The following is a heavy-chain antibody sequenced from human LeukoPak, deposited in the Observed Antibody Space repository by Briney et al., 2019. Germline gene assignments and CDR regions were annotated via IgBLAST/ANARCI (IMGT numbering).Heavy chain of an antibody. CDR1: GGSISSGGYY. CDR2: IYYSGST. D-gene: IGHD4-17*01. Sequence: KASETLSLTCTVSGGSISSGGYYWSWIRQHPGKGLEWIGYIYYSGSTYYNPSLKSRVTISVDTSKNQFSLKLSSVTAADTAVYYCAALPIGTVATVDAFDIWGQGTMVTVSS. V-gene: IGHV4-31*03. J-gene: IGHJ3*02. CDR3: AALPIGTVATVDAFDI.